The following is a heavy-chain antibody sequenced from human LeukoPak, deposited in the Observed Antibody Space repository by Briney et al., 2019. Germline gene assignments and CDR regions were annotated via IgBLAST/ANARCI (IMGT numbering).Heavy chain of an antibody. CDR3: ARPSGYGGNSGYGY. CDR2: ISSSGSTI. J-gene: IGHJ4*02. CDR1: GFTFSSYA. V-gene: IGHV3-48*03. D-gene: IGHD4-23*01. Sequence: GGSLRLSCAASGFTFSSYAMHWVRQAPGKGLEWVSYISSSGSTIYYADSVKGRFTISRDNAKNSLYLQMNSLRAEDTAVYYCARPSGYGGNSGYGYWGQGTLVTVSS.